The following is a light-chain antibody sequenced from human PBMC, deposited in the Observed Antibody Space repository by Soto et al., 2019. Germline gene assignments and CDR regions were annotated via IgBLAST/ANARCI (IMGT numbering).Light chain of an antibody. V-gene: IGKV1-39*01. CDR1: QSIGSL. CDR3: HQSYSSWT. J-gene: IGKJ1*01. CDR2: AAT. Sequence: DIQMTQSPSSLSASVGDRVTITCRASQSIGSLLNWYQQKPGKAPNLLIYAATTLHSGVPSRFSGSGSGTDFTLTISRLQPEDSATFYCHQSYSSWTFGHGTKVEIK.